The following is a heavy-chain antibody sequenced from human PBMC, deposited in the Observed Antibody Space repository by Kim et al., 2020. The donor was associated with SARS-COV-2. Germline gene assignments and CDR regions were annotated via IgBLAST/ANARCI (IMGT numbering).Heavy chain of an antibody. Sequence: GSGNTKYSEKVQGRVTNTRDTSASTAYMELSSLRSEDTAVYYCAREGWMTWGQGTLVTVSS. J-gene: IGHJ4*02. CDR2: GSGNT. CDR3: AREGWMT. V-gene: IGHV1-3*01. D-gene: IGHD2-2*03.